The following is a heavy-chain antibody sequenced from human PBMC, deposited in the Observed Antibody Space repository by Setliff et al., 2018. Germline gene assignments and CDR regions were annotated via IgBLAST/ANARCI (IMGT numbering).Heavy chain of an antibody. J-gene: IGHJ4*02. CDR1: GDSISTYY. CDR3: ARTGTYRYFDY. D-gene: IGHD1-1*01. CDR2: VFVDGST. Sequence: SETLSLTCTVSGDSISTYYWSWIRRPAGKGLEWIGRVFVDGSTNYNPSLKSRVTMSVDTSKNQFSLKLTSVTAADTAIYYCARTGTYRYFDYWGQGALVTVSS. V-gene: IGHV4-4*07.